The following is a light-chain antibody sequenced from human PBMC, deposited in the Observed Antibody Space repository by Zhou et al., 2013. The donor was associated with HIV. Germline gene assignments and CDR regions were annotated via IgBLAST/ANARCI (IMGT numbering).Light chain of an antibody. V-gene: IGKV3-11*01. CDR1: QSVSRY. Sequence: EIVLTQSPATLSLSPGERATLSCRASQSVSRYLAWFQHKPGQAPRLLIYGASNRAAGIPARFSGSGSGTDFTLTISSLEPEDFAVYYCQQRSNWRSFGQGTKLEIK. J-gene: IGKJ2*04. CDR2: GAS. CDR3: QQRSNWRS.